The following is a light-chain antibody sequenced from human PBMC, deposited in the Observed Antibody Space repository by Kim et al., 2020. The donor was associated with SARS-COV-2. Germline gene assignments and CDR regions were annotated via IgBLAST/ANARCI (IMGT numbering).Light chain of an antibody. CDR2: YDI. CDR3: QVWDSSSDHNYV. CDR1: NIGSKS. Sequence: PGKTARITCGGNNIGSKSVHWYQQKPGQAPVLVIYYDIDRPSGIPERFSGSNSGNTATLTISRVEAGDEADYYCQVWDSSSDHNYVFGTGTKVTVL. J-gene: IGLJ1*01. V-gene: IGLV3-21*04.